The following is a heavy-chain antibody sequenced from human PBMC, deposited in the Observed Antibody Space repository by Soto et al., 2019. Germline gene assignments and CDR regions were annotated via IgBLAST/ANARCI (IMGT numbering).Heavy chain of an antibody. CDR1: GGSISNSDAY. CDR2: IYYGGTT. D-gene: IGHD2-8*01. Sequence: SETLSLTCTVSGGSISNSDAYWVWIRQPPGKGLEWVGSIYYGGTTYYNPSLKSRVTVSVDTPKNLFSLHLNSVNAADTAIYYCARRGLILMPIWGQGTLVTVSS. V-gene: IGHV4-39*02. J-gene: IGHJ3*02. CDR3: ARRGLILMPI.